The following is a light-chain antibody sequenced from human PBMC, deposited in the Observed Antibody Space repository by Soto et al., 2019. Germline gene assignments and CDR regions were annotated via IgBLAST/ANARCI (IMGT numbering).Light chain of an antibody. J-gene: IGKJ1*01. V-gene: IGKV3-20*01. CDR1: QSLSRT. CDR3: LQYGGLPRT. CDR2: GAS. Sequence: EIVLTQSPGTLSLSPGERATLSCRASQSLSRTLAWYQQRPGQAPRLLIYGASSRATGVPARFSGSGSGTEFTLTITRLEPEDFAVYFCLQYGGLPRTFGQGTKVDIK.